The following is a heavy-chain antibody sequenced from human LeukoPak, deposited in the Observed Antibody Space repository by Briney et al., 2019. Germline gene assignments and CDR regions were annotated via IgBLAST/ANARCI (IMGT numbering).Heavy chain of an antibody. CDR1: GGSISSYY. Sequence: ASETLSLTCTVSGGSISSYYWSWIRQPAGKGLEWVGRLYSSGSTNYNPSLKSRVTISVDTSKNQFSLKLSPVTAADTAIYYCARHGRYSYGDAVDIWGQGTIVTVSS. CDR2: LYSSGST. J-gene: IGHJ3*02. V-gene: IGHV4-4*07. D-gene: IGHD5-18*01. CDR3: ARHGRYSYGDAVDI.